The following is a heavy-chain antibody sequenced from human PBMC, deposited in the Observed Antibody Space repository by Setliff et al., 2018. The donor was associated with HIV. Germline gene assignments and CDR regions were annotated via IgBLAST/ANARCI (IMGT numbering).Heavy chain of an antibody. CDR2: IIPILGIP. CDR3: ATAKEHWLTEGGFDF. J-gene: IGHJ4*02. D-gene: IGHD6-19*01. CDR1: GGTLSSYG. V-gene: IGHV1-69*10. Sequence: ASVKVSCKASGGTLSSYGLSWVRQAPGQGLEWMGGIIPILGIPNYAQRFQGRVTMTEDSSTDTAYVELGSLTSDDTAVYYCATAKEHWLTEGGFDFWGQGTLVTVSS.